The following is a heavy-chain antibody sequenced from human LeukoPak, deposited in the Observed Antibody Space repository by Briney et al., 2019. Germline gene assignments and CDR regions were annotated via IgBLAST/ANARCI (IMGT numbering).Heavy chain of an antibody. D-gene: IGHD4-17*01. V-gene: IGHV4-59*08. Sequence: SETLSLTCTVSGGSISSYYWSWIRQPPGKGLEWIGYIYYSGSTNYNPSLKSRVTISVDTSKNQFSLKLSSVTAADTAVYYWARHPPHYGDYWYFDLWGRGTLVTVSS. CDR1: GGSISSYY. CDR2: IYYSGST. CDR3: ARHPPHYGDYWYFDL. J-gene: IGHJ2*01.